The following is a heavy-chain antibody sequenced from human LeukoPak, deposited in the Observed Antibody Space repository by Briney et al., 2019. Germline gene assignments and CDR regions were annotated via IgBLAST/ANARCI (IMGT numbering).Heavy chain of an antibody. CDR1: GSSISSGSYY. Sequence: SETLSLTCTVSGSSISSGSYYWNWIRQPAGKGLEWIGRIYTSGSTNYNPSLKSRVTISVDTSKNQFSLKLSSVTAADTPVYYCARGWTGGDYPWPHWGQGTLVTVSS. V-gene: IGHV4-61*02. D-gene: IGHD4-17*01. CDR3: ARGWTGGDYPWPH. CDR2: IYTSGST. J-gene: IGHJ1*01.